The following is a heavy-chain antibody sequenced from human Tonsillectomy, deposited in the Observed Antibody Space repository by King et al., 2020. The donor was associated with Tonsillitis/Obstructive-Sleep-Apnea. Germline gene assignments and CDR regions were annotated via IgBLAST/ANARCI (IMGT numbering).Heavy chain of an antibody. D-gene: IGHD2/OR15-2a*01. CDR1: GFTFYDYT. CDR3: AKGGIVEEAPYYYYMDV. J-gene: IGHJ6*03. V-gene: IGHV3-43*01. Sequence: VQLVESGGVVVQPGGSLRLSCAASGFTFYDYTMHWVRLAPGKGLKWVSLISWNGGGTYYADSVNGRFTISRDNSKNSLYLQMNSLRTEDTALYYCAKGGIVEEAPYYYYMDVWGKGTAVTVSS. CDR2: ISWNGGGT.